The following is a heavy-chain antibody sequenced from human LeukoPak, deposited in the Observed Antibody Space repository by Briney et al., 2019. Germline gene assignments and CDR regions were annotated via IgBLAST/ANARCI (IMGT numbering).Heavy chain of an antibody. CDR1: GYTFASYG. J-gene: IGHJ3*02. Sequence: ASVKASCKASGYTFASYGISWVRQAPGQGLEWMGWISAFNGNTNYAQKVQGRVSMTTDTSTNTAYMELTSLRSDDTAVYYCARDCRTVTLKKGDAFDIWGQGTMVTVSS. D-gene: IGHD4-17*01. CDR3: ARDCRTVTLKKGDAFDI. CDR2: ISAFNGNT. V-gene: IGHV1-18*01.